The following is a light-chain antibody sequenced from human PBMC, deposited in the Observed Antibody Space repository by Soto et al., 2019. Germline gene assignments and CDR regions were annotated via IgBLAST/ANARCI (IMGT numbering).Light chain of an antibody. CDR1: SSNIGANT. CDR2: NDD. CDR3: STWDDSLNGWV. V-gene: IGLV1-44*01. Sequence: QSVLTQPPSASGTPGQRVAFSCSGSSSNIGANTVNWYQQLPGTAPKLLMFNDDKRPSGVPDRFSGSRSGTSASLAISGLQSDDEAVYFCSTWDDSLNGWVFGGGTKVTVL. J-gene: IGLJ3*02.